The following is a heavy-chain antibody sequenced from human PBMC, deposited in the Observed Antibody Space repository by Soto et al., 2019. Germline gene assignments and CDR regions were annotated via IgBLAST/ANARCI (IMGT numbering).Heavy chain of an antibody. D-gene: IGHD3-9*01. V-gene: IGHV3-23*01. CDR3: AKDEGDILTGPKDAFDI. J-gene: IGHJ3*02. CDR2: ISGSGGST. CDR1: GFTFSSYA. Sequence: GGSLRLSCAASGFTFSSYAMSWVRQAPGKGLEWVSAISGSGGSTYYADSVKGRFTISRDNSKNTLYLQMNSLRAEDTAVYYCAKDEGDILTGPKDAFDIWGQGTMVTV.